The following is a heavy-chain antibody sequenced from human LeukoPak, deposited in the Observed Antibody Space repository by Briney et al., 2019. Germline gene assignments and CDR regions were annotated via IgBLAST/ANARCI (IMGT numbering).Heavy chain of an antibody. CDR2: IRSHGSVI. CDR1: GFTFSSFS. CDR3: TRDPEALDY. Sequence: GGSLRLSCIASGFTFSSFSMNWVRQAPGKGLEWVPYIRSHGSVIYYADSVKGRFTISRDNAKNSLYLQMNSLRDEDTAVYYCTRDPEALDYWGQGTLVTVSS. V-gene: IGHV3-48*02. J-gene: IGHJ4*02.